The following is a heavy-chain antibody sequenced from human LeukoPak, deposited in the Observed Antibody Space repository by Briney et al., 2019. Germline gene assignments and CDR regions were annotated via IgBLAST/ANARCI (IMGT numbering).Heavy chain of an antibody. J-gene: IGHJ6*02. D-gene: IGHD2-15*01. CDR2: IQSDGSKT. V-gene: IGHV3-30*02. CDR3: AKRYCKSATCRSDMDA. CDR1: GFSFSNYG. Sequence: PGGSLRLSCAASGFSFSNYGMHWVRQAPGKGLEWVALIQSDGSKTYSADSVKGRFTISRDNPRNTLYLQMNRLRHEATAVYYCAKRYCKSATCRSDMDAWGQGTTVTVSS.